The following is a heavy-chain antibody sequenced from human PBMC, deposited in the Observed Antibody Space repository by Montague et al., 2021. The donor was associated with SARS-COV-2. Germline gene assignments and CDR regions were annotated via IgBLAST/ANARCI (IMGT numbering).Heavy chain of an antibody. CDR2: IDWDDDK. D-gene: IGHD3-9*01. J-gene: IGHJ4*02. Sequence: VKTTQTLTLTCTFSGFSLSTSGMCVSWIRQPPGKALEWLALIDWDDDKYYSTSLKTRLTISKDTSKNQVVLTMTNMDPVDTATYYCARIRDYDILTGSYSGFDYWGQGTLVTVSS. CDR3: ARIRDYDILTGSYSGFDY. CDR1: GFSLSTSGMC. V-gene: IGHV2-70*01.